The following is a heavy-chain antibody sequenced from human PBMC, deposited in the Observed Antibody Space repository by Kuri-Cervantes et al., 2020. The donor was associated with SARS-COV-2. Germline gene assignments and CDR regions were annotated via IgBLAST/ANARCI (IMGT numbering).Heavy chain of an antibody. Sequence: GGSLRLSCAASGFTFSSYGMHWVRQAPGKGLEWVAFMRYDGSKKNYADSVKGRFTISRDNSKNTLYLQMNSLRAEDTAVYYCAKDLGQVDIVAALYYYYYGMDVWGQGTTVPVAS. CDR2: MRYDGSKK. CDR1: GFTFSSYG. D-gene: IGHD5-12*01. V-gene: IGHV3-30*02. J-gene: IGHJ6*01. CDR3: AKDLGQVDIVAALYYYYYGMDV.